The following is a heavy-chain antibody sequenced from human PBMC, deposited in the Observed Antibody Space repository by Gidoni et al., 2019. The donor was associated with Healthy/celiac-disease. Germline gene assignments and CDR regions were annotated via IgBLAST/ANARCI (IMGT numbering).Heavy chain of an antibody. V-gene: IGHV3-30-3*01. D-gene: IGHD7-27*01. Sequence: QVPLVDSGGRVVQPGRSLSLSCAASGFTFSSYARLWVRQAPGKGLEWVAVISYDGSNKYYADSGKGRFTISRDNSKNTLYLQMNSLRAEDTAVYYCARENWGNWYFDLWGRGTLVTVSS. J-gene: IGHJ2*01. CDR3: ARENWGNWYFDL. CDR1: GFTFSSYA. CDR2: ISYDGSNK.